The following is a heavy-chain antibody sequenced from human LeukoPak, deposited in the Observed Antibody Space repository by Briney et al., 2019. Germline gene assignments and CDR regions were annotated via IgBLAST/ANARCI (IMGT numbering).Heavy chain of an antibody. J-gene: IGHJ4*02. CDR3: AKADYIVVVPAANAGWNY. D-gene: IGHD2-2*01. CDR1: EFTLRSYP. CDR2: ISGSGGST. Sequence: GGSLSLSCAASEFTLRSYPISWFRKAPGKGLEWVSAISGSGGSTYYADSVKGRFTISRDNSKNTLYLQMNSLRAEDTAVYYCAKADYIVVVPAANAGWNYWGQGTLVTVSS. V-gene: IGHV3-23*01.